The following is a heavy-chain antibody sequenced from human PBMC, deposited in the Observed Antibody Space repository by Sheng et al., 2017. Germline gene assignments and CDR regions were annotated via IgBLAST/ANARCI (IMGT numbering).Heavy chain of an antibody. D-gene: IGHD6-6*01. CDR3: ARVRDSSYAFDY. Sequence: QVQLQESGPGLLKPSETLSLSYTVSGGSISGYYWSWIRQSPGKTLEWIGYIYYSGRTNSNASLKGRITISVDTSKNQFSLKLRTVTAADTAVYYCARVRDSSYAFDYWGQGTLVTVSS. J-gene: IGHJ4*02. V-gene: IGHV4-59*12. CDR2: IYYSGRT. CDR1: GGSISGYY.